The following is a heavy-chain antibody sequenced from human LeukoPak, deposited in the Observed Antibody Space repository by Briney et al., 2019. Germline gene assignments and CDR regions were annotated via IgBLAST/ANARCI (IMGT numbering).Heavy chain of an antibody. V-gene: IGHV3-43*02. Sequence: LSGGSLRLSCAASGFTFDEYAMHWVRQAPGKGLEWVSLISGDGGSTYYADSVKGRFTISRDNSKNSLYLQMNSLRTEDTALYYCARGYYYDSSGYYLSDAFDIWGQGTMVTVSS. CDR2: ISGDGGST. D-gene: IGHD3-22*01. CDR1: GFTFDEYA. CDR3: ARGYYYDSSGYYLSDAFDI. J-gene: IGHJ3*02.